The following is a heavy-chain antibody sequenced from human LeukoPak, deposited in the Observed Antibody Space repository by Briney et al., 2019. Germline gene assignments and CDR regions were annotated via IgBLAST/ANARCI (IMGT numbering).Heavy chain of an antibody. CDR2: ITGDGSKM. J-gene: IGHJ4*02. V-gene: IGHV3-7*01. Sequence: GGSLRLSCAASGFTFRPYWMAWVRQAPGRGLEWVATITGDGSKMYYVDSVKGRFTISRDNARNSLYLQMNSLRVEDTTVYYCARENWGTFDYWGQGTLVTLSS. CDR3: ARENWGTFDY. CDR1: GFTFRPYW. D-gene: IGHD3-16*01.